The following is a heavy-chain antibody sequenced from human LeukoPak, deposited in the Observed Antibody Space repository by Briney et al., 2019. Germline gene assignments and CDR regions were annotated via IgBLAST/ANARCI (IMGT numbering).Heavy chain of an antibody. Sequence: PGGTLRLSCAATGLTFSSYGMSWVRQAPGKGLEWVSAISGSGGRTYYADSVKGRFTVSRDNSKNTLYLQMKSLRAEDTAVYYCAKGGGYEAQYYYYYLDVWGKGTTVTISS. CDR2: ISGSGGRT. CDR3: AKGGGYEAQYYYYYLDV. J-gene: IGHJ6*03. CDR1: GLTFSSYG. V-gene: IGHV3-23*01. D-gene: IGHD5-12*01.